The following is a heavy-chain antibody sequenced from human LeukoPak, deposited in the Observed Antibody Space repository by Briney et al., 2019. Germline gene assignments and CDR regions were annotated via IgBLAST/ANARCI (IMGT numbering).Heavy chain of an antibody. Sequence: SETLSLTCAVYGGSFSGYYWSWIRQPPGKGLEWIGEINHSGSTNYNPSLKSRVTISVDTSKNQFSLNLSSVTAADTAVYYCARVECSTLSCQKWYYFDFWGQGTLVTVSS. CDR3: ARVECSTLSCQKWYYFDF. CDR1: GGSFSGYY. V-gene: IGHV4-34*01. D-gene: IGHD2-2*01. J-gene: IGHJ4*02. CDR2: INHSGST.